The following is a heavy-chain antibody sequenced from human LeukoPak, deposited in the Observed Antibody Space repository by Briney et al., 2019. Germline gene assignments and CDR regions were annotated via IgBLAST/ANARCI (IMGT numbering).Heavy chain of an antibody. CDR2: VNPNSGNT. D-gene: IGHD3-3*01. CDR1: GYTFTSYD. CDR3: ARESGYYDFWSGYYYYYMDV. V-gene: IGHV1-8*01. J-gene: IGHJ6*03. Sequence: ASVTVSCKASGYTFTSYDMNWVRQATGQGLEWMGWVNPNSGNTGYAQKFQGRVTMTRNTSISTAYMELSSLRSEDTAVYYCARESGYYDFWSGYYYYYMDVWGKGTTVTVSS.